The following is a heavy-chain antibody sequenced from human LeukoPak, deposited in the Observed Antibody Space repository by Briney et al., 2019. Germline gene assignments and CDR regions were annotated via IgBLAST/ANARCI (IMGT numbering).Heavy chain of an antibody. CDR1: GFTFSSYA. CDR3: AKVVFDSSGYYGDAFDI. D-gene: IGHD3-22*01. Sequence: PGGSLRLSCAASGFTFSSYAMSWVRQAPGKGLGWVSAISGSGGSTYYADSVKGRFTISRDNSKNTLYLQMNSLRAEDTAVYYCAKVVFDSSGYYGDAFDIWGQGTMVTVSS. J-gene: IGHJ3*02. CDR2: ISGSGGST. V-gene: IGHV3-23*01.